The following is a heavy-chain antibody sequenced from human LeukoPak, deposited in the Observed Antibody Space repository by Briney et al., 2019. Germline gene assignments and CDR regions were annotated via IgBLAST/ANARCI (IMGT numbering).Heavy chain of an antibody. CDR1: GYTFTSYG. CDR3: ARKLGYCGGGSCYLCDY. CDR2: INPNSGGT. J-gene: IGHJ4*02. V-gene: IGHV1-2*02. Sequence: ASVKVSCKASGYTFTSYGISWVRQAPGQGLEWMGWINPNSGGTNYAQKFQGRVTMTRDTSISTAYMELSRLRSDDTAVYYCARKLGYCGGGSCYLCDYWGQGTLVTVSS. D-gene: IGHD2-15*01.